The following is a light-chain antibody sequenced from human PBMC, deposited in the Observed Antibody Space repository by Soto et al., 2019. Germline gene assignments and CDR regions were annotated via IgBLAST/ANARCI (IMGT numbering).Light chain of an antibody. CDR2: AAS. CDR1: QTITNSY. CDR3: QQDDTSTRT. V-gene: IGKV3-20*01. J-gene: IGKJ1*01. Sequence: EIVLTQSPGTLSLSPGERATLYCRASQTITNSYLAWYQQTPGQAPRLLIYAASSRATGIPDRFSGSGSGTDFTLTIHRLESEDFAVYYCQQDDTSTRTFGQGTRVEIK.